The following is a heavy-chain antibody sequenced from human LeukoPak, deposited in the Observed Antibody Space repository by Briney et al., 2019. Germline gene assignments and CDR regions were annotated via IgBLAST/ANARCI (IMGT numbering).Heavy chain of an antibody. V-gene: IGHV3-7*01. CDR2: IKQDGSEK. D-gene: IGHD2-2*02. Sequence: GGSLRLSCAASGFTFSSYWMSWVRQAPGKELEWVANIKQDGSEKYYVDSVKGRFTISRDNAKNSLYLQMNSLRAEDTAVYYCAKGEGPVVPAAIIDYWGQGTLVTVSS. CDR1: GFTFSSYW. J-gene: IGHJ4*02. CDR3: AKGEGPVVPAAIIDY.